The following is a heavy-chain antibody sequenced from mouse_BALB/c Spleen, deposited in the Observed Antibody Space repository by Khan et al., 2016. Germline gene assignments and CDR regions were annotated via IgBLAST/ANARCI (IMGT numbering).Heavy chain of an antibody. Sequence: EVQLQESGPGLVKPSQSLSLTCTVTGYSITSDYAWNWIRQFPGNRLEWMGFINYSGSTSYNPSLTSRISIIRDTSKNQFFLQWISVTTGDTAPPCCARDDYGSSCFDYWGVSTTLTVSS. D-gene: IGHD1-1*01. V-gene: IGHV3-2*02. CDR3: ARDDYGSSCFDY. CDR1: GYSITSDYA. CDR2: INYSGST. J-gene: IGHJ2*01.